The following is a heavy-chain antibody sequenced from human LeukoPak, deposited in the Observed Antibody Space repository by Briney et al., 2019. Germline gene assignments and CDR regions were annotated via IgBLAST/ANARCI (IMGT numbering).Heavy chain of an antibody. CDR3: ARHGGYCSSTSCYQSNYYYYYMDV. Sequence: SETLSLTCAVSGYSISSGYYWGWIRQPPGRGLEWIGSIYHSGSTYYNPSLKSRVTISVDASKNQFSLRLTSVTAADTAVYYCARHGGYCSSTSCYQSNYYYYYMDVWGKGTTVTVSS. V-gene: IGHV4-38-2*01. D-gene: IGHD2-2*01. J-gene: IGHJ6*03. CDR2: IYHSGST. CDR1: GYSISSGYY.